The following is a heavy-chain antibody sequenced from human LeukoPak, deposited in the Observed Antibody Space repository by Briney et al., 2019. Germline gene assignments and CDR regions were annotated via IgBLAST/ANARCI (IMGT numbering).Heavy chain of an antibody. V-gene: IGHV4-59*08. D-gene: IGHD3-10*01. CDR2: IYYSGST. CDR3: ARHFYESESYFPYYFDH. CDR1: GGSIGSYY. Sequence: PSETLSLTCTVSGGSIGSYYWSWIRQPPGKGLEWVGYIYYSGSTYYNSSLKSRVTISVDTSKNQFSLKLSSVTAANTAVYYCARHFYESESYFPYYFDHWGQGTLVTVSS. J-gene: IGHJ4*02.